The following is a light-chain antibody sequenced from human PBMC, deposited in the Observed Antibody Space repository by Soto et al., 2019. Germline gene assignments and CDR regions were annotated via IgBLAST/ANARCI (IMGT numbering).Light chain of an antibody. CDR1: QSVSSY. V-gene: IGKV3D-15*01. J-gene: IGKJ1*01. CDR3: QQYDDWPAT. CDR2: DAS. Sequence: EIVLTQSPATLSVSPGERATLSCRASQSVSSYLAWYQQKPGQAPRLLIYDASNRATGIPARFSGSGSGTDFTLTISSLQSEDFAVYYCQQYDDWPATFGQGTKVDI.